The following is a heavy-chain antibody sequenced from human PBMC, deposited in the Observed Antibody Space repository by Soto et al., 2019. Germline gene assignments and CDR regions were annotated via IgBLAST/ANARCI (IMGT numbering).Heavy chain of an antibody. V-gene: IGHV1-8*01. J-gene: IGHJ4*02. Sequence: ASVKVSCKASGYTFTSYDINWVRQAIGQGLEWMGWMNPNSGNTGYAQKFQGRVTMTRNTSISTAYMELSSLRSEDTAVYYCASYKDGDYESYFDYWGQGTLVTVSS. CDR2: MNPNSGNT. CDR1: GYTFTSYD. CDR3: ASYKDGDYESYFDY. D-gene: IGHD4-17*01.